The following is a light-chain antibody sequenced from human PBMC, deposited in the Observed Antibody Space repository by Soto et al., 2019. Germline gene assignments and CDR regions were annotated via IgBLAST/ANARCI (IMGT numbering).Light chain of an antibody. CDR3: QQYNNWLFT. J-gene: IGKJ4*01. Sequence: EIVMTQSPATLSVSPGERVTLSCRASQSVSGNLAWYQQKPGQAPRLLIYGASTRATGIPAWFSGSGSGTEFTLTISSLQSEDFAVYYCQQYNNWLFTFGGGTRVEIK. CDR2: GAS. CDR1: QSVSGN. V-gene: IGKV3-15*01.